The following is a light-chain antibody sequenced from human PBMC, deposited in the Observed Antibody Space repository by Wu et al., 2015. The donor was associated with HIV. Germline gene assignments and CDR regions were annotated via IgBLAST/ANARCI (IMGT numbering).Light chain of an antibody. CDR2: DAS. CDR3: QQYDLLPIT. J-gene: IGKJ3*01. V-gene: IGKV1-33*01. Sequence: DIQMTQSPSSLSASVGDRVTITCQASHDVSKYLNWYQYKPGKAPKLLIYDASNLETGVPPRFSGSGSGTHFTFTITSLKPEDVATYYCQQYDLLPITFGPGTKVD. CDR1: HDVSKY.